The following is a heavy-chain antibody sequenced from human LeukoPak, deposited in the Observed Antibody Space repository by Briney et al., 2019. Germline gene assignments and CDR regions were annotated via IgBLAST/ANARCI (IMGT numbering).Heavy chain of an antibody. Sequence: SETLSLTCTVSGGSISSGGYYWSWIRQPPGKGLEWIGYIYHSGSTYYNPSLKSRVTISVDRSKNQFSLKLSSVTAADTAVYYCARASTYDSSGYRQTYFDYWGQGTLVTVSS. CDR3: ARASTYDSSGYRQTYFDY. J-gene: IGHJ4*02. CDR2: IYHSGST. V-gene: IGHV4-30-2*01. D-gene: IGHD3-22*01. CDR1: GGSISSGGYY.